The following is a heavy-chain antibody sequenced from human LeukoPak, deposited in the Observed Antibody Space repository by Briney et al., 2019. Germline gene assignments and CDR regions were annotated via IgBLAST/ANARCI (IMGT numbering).Heavy chain of an antibody. J-gene: IGHJ4*02. V-gene: IGHV3-48*04. CDR2: ISSSSKTI. Sequence: GGSLRLSCAASGFTFSSYSMNWVRQAPGKGLEWVSYISSSSKTIYYADSVKGRFTVSRDNAKNSLYLQMNSLRAEDTAVYYCARGIDYWGRGTLVTVSS. CDR3: ARGIDY. CDR1: GFTFSSYS.